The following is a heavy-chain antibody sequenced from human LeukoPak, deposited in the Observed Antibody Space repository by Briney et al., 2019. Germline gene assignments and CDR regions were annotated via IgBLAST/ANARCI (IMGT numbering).Heavy chain of an antibody. CDR3: ARDRYDSSCYYYEGDAFDI. D-gene: IGHD3-22*01. V-gene: IGHV3-74*01. J-gene: IGHJ3*02. Sequence: GGSLRLSCAASGFTFSSYWMHWVRQAPGKGLVWVSRINSDGSSTRYADSVKGRFTISRDNAKNTLYLQMNSLRAEDTAVYYCARDRYDSSCYYYEGDAFDIWGQGTMVTVSS. CDR1: GFTFSSYW. CDR2: INSDGSST.